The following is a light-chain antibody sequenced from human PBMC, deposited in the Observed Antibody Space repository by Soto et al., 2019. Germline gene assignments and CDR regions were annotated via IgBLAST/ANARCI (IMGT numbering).Light chain of an antibody. CDR2: EVS. J-gene: IGLJ1*01. V-gene: IGLV2-14*01. Sequence: QSALTQPAPVSGSPGQSITISCTGTTNDVGGYNYVSWCQQHPGKAPKLLIFEVSSRPSGVSNRFSGSKSGNTASLTISALQAEDEADYFCNSYTSSTSRPYVFGTGTKVTVL. CDR1: TNDVGGYNY. CDR3: NSYTSSTSRPYV.